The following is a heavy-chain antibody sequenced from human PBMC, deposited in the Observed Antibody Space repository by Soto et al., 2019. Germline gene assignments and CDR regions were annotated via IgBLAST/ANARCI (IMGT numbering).Heavy chain of an antibody. V-gene: IGHV1-69*01. CDR3: ARAQGSSTSLEIYYYYYYVMDV. CDR2: IIPISGTA. D-gene: IGHD2-2*01. Sequence: QVQLVQSGAEVKKPGSSVKVSCKASGGTFSSYAISWVRQAPGQGLEWMGGIIPISGTANYAQKFQGRVTIPADEYTSTAYMELSSLRSEDTAVYYCARAQGSSTSLEIYYYYYYVMDVWGQGTTVTVSS. CDR1: GGTFSSYA. J-gene: IGHJ6*02.